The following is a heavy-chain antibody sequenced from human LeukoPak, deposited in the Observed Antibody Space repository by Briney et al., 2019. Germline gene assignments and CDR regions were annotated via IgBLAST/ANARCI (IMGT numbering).Heavy chain of an antibody. J-gene: IGHJ4*02. CDR1: GGSISSYY. CDR2: IYTSGST. Sequence: SETLSLTCTVSGGSISSYYWSWIRQPAGKGLEWIGRIYTSGSTNYNPSLKSRVTISVDTSKNQFSLKLSSVTAADTAVYYCARWRTVAGYQNFDYWGQGTLVTVSS. CDR3: ARWRTVAGYQNFDY. V-gene: IGHV4-4*07. D-gene: IGHD6-19*01.